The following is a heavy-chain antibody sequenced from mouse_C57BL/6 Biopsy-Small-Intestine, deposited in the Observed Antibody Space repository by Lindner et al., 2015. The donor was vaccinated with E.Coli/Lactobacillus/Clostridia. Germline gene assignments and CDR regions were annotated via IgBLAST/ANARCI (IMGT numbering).Heavy chain of an antibody. J-gene: IGHJ3*01. CDR1: GYIFREYG. V-gene: IGHV14-4*02. CDR3: ARYFDPDY. Sequence: SVKVSCKTSGYIFREYGISWMRQAPGQGLEWMGWISGHNANTHYARKFQGRVTMTTDTATSTAYMELRSLTFDDTAVYYCARYFDPDYWGQGTLVTVS. CDR2: ISGHNANT.